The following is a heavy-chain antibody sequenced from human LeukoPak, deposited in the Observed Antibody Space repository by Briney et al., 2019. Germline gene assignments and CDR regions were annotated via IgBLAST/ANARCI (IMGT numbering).Heavy chain of an antibody. D-gene: IGHD3-22*01. J-gene: IGHJ3*02. CDR1: GFTFSSYA. CDR3: AKGRYYYDSSDAFDI. V-gene: IGHV3-23*01. CDR2: ISGSGGST. Sequence: GGSLRLSCAASGFTFSSYAMSWVRQAPGKGLEWVSAISGSGGSTYYADSVKGRFTISRDNSKNTLFLQMNSLRAEDTAVYYCAKGRYYYDSSDAFDIWGQGIMVTVSS.